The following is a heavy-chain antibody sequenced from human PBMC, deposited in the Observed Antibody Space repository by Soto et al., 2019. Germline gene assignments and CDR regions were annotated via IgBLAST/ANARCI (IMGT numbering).Heavy chain of an antibody. CDR1: GFTFSSYA. CDR2: ISGSGDST. D-gene: IGHD6-19*01. CDR3: VSRSSGWYFDY. J-gene: IGHJ4*02. V-gene: IGHV3-23*01. Sequence: EVQLLESGGGLVQPGGSLRLSCAASGFTFSSYAMSWVRQAPRKGLEWVSVISGSGDSTYYADSVKGRFTISRDNSKNTLYLQMNSLRAEDTAVYYCVSRSSGWYFDYWGQGTLVTVSS.